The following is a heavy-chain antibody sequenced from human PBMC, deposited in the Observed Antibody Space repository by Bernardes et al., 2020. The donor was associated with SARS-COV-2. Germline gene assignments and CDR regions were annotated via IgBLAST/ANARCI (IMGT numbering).Heavy chain of an antibody. J-gene: IGHJ5*02. CDR3: AKMSYGTRSYHGNWFDP. CDR2: IIPIFGTI. D-gene: IGHD3-10*01. CDR1: GGSFRTYG. Sequence: SVKVSCKAFGGSFRTYGLYWMRQAPGQGLEWLGGIIPIFGTINIAQKFQGRITITADDSTNTGYMELRSLRSDDTAVYYCAKMSYGTRSYHGNWFDPWGQGTLVTVSS. V-gene: IGHV1-69*13.